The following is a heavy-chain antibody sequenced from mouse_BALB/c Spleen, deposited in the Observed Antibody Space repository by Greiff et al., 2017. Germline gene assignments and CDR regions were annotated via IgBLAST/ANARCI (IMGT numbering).Heavy chain of an antibody. J-gene: IGHJ2*01. CDR3: ARDGYVDY. CDR1: GFTFSSYA. V-gene: IGHV5-9-4*01. Sequence: EVMLVESGGGLVKPGGSLKLSCAASGFTFSSYAMPWVRQSPEKRLEWVAEISSGGSYTYYPDTVTGRFTISRDNAKNTLYLEMSSLRSEDTAMYYCARDGYVDYWGQGTTLTVSS. CDR2: ISSGGSYT.